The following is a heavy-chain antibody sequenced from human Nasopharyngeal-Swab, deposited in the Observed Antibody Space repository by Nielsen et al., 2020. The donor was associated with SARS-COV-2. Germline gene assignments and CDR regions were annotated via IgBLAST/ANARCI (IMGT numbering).Heavy chain of an antibody. V-gene: IGHV3-21*01. CDR2: ISSSSSYI. Sequence: GESLKISCAASGFTFSSYSMNWVRQAPGKGLEWVSSISSSSSYIYYGDSVKGRFTISRDNAKNSLYLQMNSLRAEDTAAYYCARTDGYTLNNAFDIWGQGTMVTVSS. CDR3: ARTDGYTLNNAFDI. J-gene: IGHJ3*02. D-gene: IGHD5-24*01. CDR1: GFTFSSYS.